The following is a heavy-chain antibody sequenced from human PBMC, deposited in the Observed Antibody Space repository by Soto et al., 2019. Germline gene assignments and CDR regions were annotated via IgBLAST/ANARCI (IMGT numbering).Heavy chain of an antibody. V-gene: IGHV3-7*03. J-gene: IGHJ4*02. Sequence: GWSLRLSCSASVFTFSSYWMSWFRQAPGKGLEWVANIKQDGSEKYYVDSVKGRFTISRDNAKNSLYLQMNSLRAEDTAVYYCARMDFGYYDFWSGEKIFDYWGQGTLVTVSS. CDR3: ARMDFGYYDFWSGEKIFDY. CDR2: IKQDGSEK. D-gene: IGHD3-3*01. CDR1: VFTFSSYW.